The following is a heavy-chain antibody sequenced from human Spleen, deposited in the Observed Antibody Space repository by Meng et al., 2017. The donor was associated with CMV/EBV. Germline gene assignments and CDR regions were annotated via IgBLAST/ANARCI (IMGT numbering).Heavy chain of an antibody. CDR1: GFSFNSYN. CDR3: ARLTAYCQGGTCFPGLNWFDI. D-gene: IGHD2-21*01. CDR2: IASASGTS. J-gene: IGHJ5*02. Sequence: GGSLRLSCAASGFSFNSYNMNWIRLTPRKGLEWVSSIASASGTSHYADSVQGRFTISRDNTKNSLFLDLTDLRPEDTGVYYCARLTAYCQGGTCFPGLNWFDIWGQGTLVTVSS. V-gene: IGHV3-48*04.